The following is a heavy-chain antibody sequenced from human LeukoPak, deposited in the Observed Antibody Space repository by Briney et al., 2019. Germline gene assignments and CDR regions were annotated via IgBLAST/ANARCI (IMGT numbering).Heavy chain of an antibody. CDR3: ARGKDRGFLEWFDS. CDR1: GFTLSGYW. J-gene: IGHJ5*01. V-gene: IGHV3-74*01. D-gene: IGHD3-3*01. CDR2: INSNGGTT. Sequence: GGSLRLSCAASGFTLSGYWMHWVRQAPGKGLVWVSRINSNGGTTSYADSVKGRFTISRDNAKSTLFLQMNNLRAEDTAVYYCARGKDRGFLEWFDSWGQGSLVTVSS.